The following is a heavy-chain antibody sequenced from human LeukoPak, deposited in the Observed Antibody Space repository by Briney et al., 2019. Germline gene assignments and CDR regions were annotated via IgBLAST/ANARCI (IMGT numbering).Heavy chain of an antibody. CDR3: ARATYYDILTGLYYYYGMDV. CDR2: IYYSGST. Sequence: SETLSLTCTVSGGSISSDSYYWSWIRQPPGKGLEWIGYIYYSGSTNYNPSLKSRVTISVDTSKNQFSLKLSSVTAADTAVYYCARATYYDILTGLYYYYGMDVWGQGTTVTVSS. CDR1: GGSISSDSYY. D-gene: IGHD3-9*01. V-gene: IGHV4-61*01. J-gene: IGHJ6*02.